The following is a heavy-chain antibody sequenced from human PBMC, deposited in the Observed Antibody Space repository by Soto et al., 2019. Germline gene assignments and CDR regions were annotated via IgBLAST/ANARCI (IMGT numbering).Heavy chain of an antibody. D-gene: IGHD1-26*01. J-gene: IGHJ4*02. Sequence: GGSLRLSCAASGFTFSVYAMSWVRQAPGKGLEWVSAIRGGGNTFYADSVKGRFTMSRDNSQNTLYLQMNSLRAEDTAVYYCAREIVGRYFDSWGQGTLVTVSS. CDR3: AREIVGRYFDS. CDR2: IRGGGNT. CDR1: GFTFSVYA. V-gene: IGHV3-23*01.